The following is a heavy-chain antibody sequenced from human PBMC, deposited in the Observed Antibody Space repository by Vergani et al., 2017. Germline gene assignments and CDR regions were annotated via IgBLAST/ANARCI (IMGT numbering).Heavy chain of an antibody. V-gene: IGHV4-61*02. D-gene: IGHD6-13*01. CDR1: GGSVRTSIGYY. CDR3: ARGSRAEGGSGPDK. J-gene: IGHJ4*02. Sequence: QVQLPESGPGLVKPSQTLSPSCTVSGGSVRTSIGYYWTWIRQPAGKTLEWIGEIFSSGTTNYNPSFKNRVTMSVDTSKNQFSLKLNSVTAADTAVYYCARGSRAEGGSGPDKWGQGTLVTVSS. CDR2: IFSSGTT.